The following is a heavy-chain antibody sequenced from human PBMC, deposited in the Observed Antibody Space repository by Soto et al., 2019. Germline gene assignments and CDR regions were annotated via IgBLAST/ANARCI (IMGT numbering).Heavy chain of an antibody. Sequence: QVQLQESGPGVVEPSQTLSLTCTVSGGSINNNGYFWSWIRQPPGSGLEWIGHIYNSGSTYSNPSTKSRLTISADTSKIQFSLKMSSVTAADTAVYYCASGPSGDKVDYWGQGTLVTVSS. CDR3: ASGPSGDKVDY. V-gene: IGHV4-30-4*01. J-gene: IGHJ4*02. CDR1: GGSINNNGYF. D-gene: IGHD1-26*01. CDR2: IYNSGST.